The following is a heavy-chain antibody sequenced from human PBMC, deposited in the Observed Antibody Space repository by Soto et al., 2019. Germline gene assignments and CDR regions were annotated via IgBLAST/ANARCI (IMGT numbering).Heavy chain of an antibody. Sequence: PLETLSLTWTVSGGSISSYYWIWIRQPPGKGLEWIGYIYYSGSTNYNPSLKSRVTISVDTSKNQFSLKLSSVTAADTAVYYCARVWGGAFDIWGQGTMVTVSS. V-gene: IGHV4-59*01. CDR2: IYYSGST. J-gene: IGHJ3*02. D-gene: IGHD3-10*01. CDR1: GGSISSYY. CDR3: ARVWGGAFDI.